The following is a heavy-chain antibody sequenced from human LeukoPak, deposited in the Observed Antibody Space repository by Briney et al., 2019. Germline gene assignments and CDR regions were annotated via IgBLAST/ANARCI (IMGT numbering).Heavy chain of an antibody. J-gene: IGHJ4*02. Sequence: GGSLRLSCAASGFTFSNYAMSWVRQAPGKGVEWVSVISGSGGSTNFADSVKGRFTSSRDNSKNTLYLQMHSLRVEDTAVYYCAQGRLGYSYGAFDHWGQGTLVTVSS. CDR2: ISGSGGST. CDR1: GFTFSNYA. V-gene: IGHV3-23*01. CDR3: AQGRLGYSYGAFDH. D-gene: IGHD5-18*01.